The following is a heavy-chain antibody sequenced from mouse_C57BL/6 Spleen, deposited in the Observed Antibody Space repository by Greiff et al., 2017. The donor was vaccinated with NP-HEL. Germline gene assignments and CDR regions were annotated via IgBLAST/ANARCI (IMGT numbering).Heavy chain of an antibody. Sequence: EVMLVESGGGLVQPGGSMKLSCAASGFTFSDAWMDWVRQSPEKGLEWVAEIRNKANNHATYYAESVKGRFTISRDDSKSSVYLQMNSLRAEDTGSYYCTVIYYGYDGGFDYWGQGTTLTVSS. D-gene: IGHD2-2*01. CDR1: GFTFSDAW. CDR2: IRNKANNHAT. V-gene: IGHV6-6*01. CDR3: TVIYYGYDGGFDY. J-gene: IGHJ2*01.